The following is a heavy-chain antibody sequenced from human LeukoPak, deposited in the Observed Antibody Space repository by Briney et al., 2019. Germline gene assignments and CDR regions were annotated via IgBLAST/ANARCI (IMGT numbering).Heavy chain of an antibody. CDR1: GFTFSSYG. D-gene: IGHD5-18*01. J-gene: IGHJ4*02. CDR3: ARDELPVDTAMALDY. Sequence: PGGSLRLSCAASGFTFSSYGMHWVRQAPGKGLEWVAVIWYDGSNKYYADSVKGRFTISRDNSKSTLYLQMNSLRAEDTAVYYCARDELPVDTAMALDYWGQGTLVTVSS. CDR2: IWYDGSNK. V-gene: IGHV3-33*01.